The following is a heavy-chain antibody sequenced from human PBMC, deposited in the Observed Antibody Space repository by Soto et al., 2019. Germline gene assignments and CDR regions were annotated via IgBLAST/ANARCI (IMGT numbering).Heavy chain of an antibody. D-gene: IGHD6-19*01. J-gene: IGHJ5*02. CDR1: GYSFTDYH. V-gene: IGHV1-2*06. Sequence: GASVKVSCKASGYSFTDYHIHWVRQAPGQGLEWLGRINPKSGGTSTAQKFQGGVTMTTDTSISTASMELTRLTSDDTAVYYCARAPLVAVAGNRWFDPWGQGTLVTVSS. CDR3: ARAPLVAVAGNRWFDP. CDR2: INPKSGGT.